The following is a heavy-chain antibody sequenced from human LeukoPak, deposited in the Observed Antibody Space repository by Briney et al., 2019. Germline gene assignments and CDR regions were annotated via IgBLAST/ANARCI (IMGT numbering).Heavy chain of an antibody. Sequence: PGGSLRLSCAASGFTFSSYWMHWVRQAPGKGPVWVSRISRDGSSSYYADSVKGRFTISRDNAKNTLYLQMNSLRAEDTAVYYCARDEGAAMTVRGFDYWGQGTLVTVSS. CDR3: ARDEGAAMTVRGFDY. J-gene: IGHJ4*02. CDR2: ISRDGSSS. CDR1: GFTFSSYW. V-gene: IGHV3-74*01. D-gene: IGHD5-18*01.